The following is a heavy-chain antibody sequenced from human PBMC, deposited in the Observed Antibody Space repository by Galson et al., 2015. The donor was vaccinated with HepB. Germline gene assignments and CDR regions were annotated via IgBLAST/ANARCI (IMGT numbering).Heavy chain of an antibody. CDR2: TYYRSKWYN. Sequence: CAISGDSVSSNSAAWNWIRQSPSRGLEWLGRTYYRSKWYNDYAVSVKSRITINPDTSKNQFSLQLNSVTPEDTAVYYCARDGWGTLVPAARDDAFDIWGQGTMVTVSS. D-gene: IGHD2-2*01. V-gene: IGHV6-1*01. J-gene: IGHJ3*02. CDR3: ARDGWGTLVPAARDDAFDI. CDR1: GDSVSSNSAA.